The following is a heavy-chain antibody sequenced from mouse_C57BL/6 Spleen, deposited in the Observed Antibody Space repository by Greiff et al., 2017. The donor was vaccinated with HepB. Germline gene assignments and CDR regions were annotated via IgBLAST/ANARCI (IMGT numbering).Heavy chain of an antibody. V-gene: IGHV3-8*01. CDR1: GYSITSDY. CDR2: ISYSGST. CDR3: ARRNTSLGYFDV. Sequence: EVKLQESGPGLAKPSQTLSLTCSVTGYSITSDYRNWIRKFPGNKLEYMGYISYSGSTYYNPSLKSRISITRDTSKNQYYLQLNSVTTEDTATYYCARRNTSLGYFDVWGTGTTVTVSS. D-gene: IGHD5-2*01. J-gene: IGHJ1*03.